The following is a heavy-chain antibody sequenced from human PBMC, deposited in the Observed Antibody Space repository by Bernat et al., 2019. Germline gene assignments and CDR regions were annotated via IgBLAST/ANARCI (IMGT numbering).Heavy chain of an antibody. D-gene: IGHD5-12*01. J-gene: IGHJ4*02. CDR3: AKASEQPWLRIPYDY. V-gene: IGHV1-2*02. CDR1: GYTFTGYY. CDR2: INPNSGGT. Sequence: QVQLVQSGAEVKKPGASVKVSCKASGYTFTGYYMHWVRQAPGQGLEWMGWINPNSGGTNYAQKFQGRVTMTRDTSISTAYMELRRLRSDDTAVYYCAKASEQPWLRIPYDYWGQGTLVTVSS.